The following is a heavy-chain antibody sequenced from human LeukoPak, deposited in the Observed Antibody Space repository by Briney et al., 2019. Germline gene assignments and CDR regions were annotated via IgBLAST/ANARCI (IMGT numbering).Heavy chain of an antibody. V-gene: IGHV3-33*01. CDR3: ARARNVDIVATIYY. CDR1: GFTFSSYG. CDR2: IWYDGSNK. J-gene: IGHJ4*02. D-gene: IGHD5-12*01. Sequence: TGGSLRLSCAASGFTFSSYGMHWVRQAPGKGLEWVAVIWYDGSNKYYADSVKGRFTISRDNSKNTLYLQMNSRRAEDTAVYYCARARNVDIVATIYYWGQGTLVTVSS.